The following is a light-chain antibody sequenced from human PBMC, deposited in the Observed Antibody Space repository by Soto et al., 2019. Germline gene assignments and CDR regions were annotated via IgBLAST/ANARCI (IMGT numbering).Light chain of an antibody. CDR2: DTS. CDR3: QQRSNWPIT. J-gene: IGKJ5*01. CDR1: QSVSSK. V-gene: IGKV3-11*01. Sequence: EIVMTQSPATLSVSPGERATLSCRASQSVSSKLAWYQQKPGQAPRLLIYDTSNRATGIPARFSGSGSGTDFTLTINNLDPEDFAVYYCQQRSNWPITFGQGTRLEIK.